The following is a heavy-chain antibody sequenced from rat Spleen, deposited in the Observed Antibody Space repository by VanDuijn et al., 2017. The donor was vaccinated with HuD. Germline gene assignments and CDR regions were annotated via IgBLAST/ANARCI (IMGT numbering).Heavy chain of an antibody. Sequence: EVQLAESGGGLVQPGRSMKLSCTALGFTFSNYYMAWVRQAPTKGLEWVASISNGGGNTYYRDSVKGRFTVSRDNTKSTLYLQMDSLRSEDTATYYCAKVTYYGYYYFDYWGQGVMVTVSS. D-gene: IGHD1-9*01. J-gene: IGHJ2*01. CDR2: ISNGGGNT. CDR1: GFTFSNYY. V-gene: IGHV5-25*01. CDR3: AKVTYYGYYYFDY.